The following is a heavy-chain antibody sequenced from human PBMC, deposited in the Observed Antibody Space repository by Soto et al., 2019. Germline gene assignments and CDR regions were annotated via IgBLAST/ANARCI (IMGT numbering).Heavy chain of an antibody. V-gene: IGHV1-69*01. D-gene: IGHD3-16*02. J-gene: IGHJ4*02. CDR2: LSPIFGTA. CDR3: ARGSDYVWGSYRHPSFDY. CDR1: GGTFSSYA. Sequence: QVQLVQPGAEVKKPGSSVTVSCKASGGTFSSYAISWVRQAPGHGLEWMGGLSPIFGTANCAQNFHGRVTITADESTSTAYMELSSLRCEDTAVYYCARGSDYVWGSYRHPSFDYWGQGTLVTVSS.